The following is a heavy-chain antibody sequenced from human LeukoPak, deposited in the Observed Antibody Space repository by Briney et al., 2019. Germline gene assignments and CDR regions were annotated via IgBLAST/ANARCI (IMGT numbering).Heavy chain of an antibody. Sequence: SETLSLTCAVFGGSFSGYYWSWIRQPPGKGLEWIGEIDHSGRTNSKSSLKSRVTILVDTSKNQFSLRLSSVTAADTAVYYCARKSILTAGRKPYDYWDQGTLVTVSS. CDR2: IDHSGRT. CDR1: GGSFSGYY. J-gene: IGHJ4*02. CDR3: ARKSILTAGRKPYDY. D-gene: IGHD6-13*01. V-gene: IGHV4-34*01.